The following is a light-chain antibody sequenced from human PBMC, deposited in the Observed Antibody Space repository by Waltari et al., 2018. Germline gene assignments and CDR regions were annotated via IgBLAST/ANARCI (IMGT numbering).Light chain of an antibody. J-gene: IGKJ2*01. V-gene: IGKV1-39*01. CDR3: QQSYSTPYT. CDR1: QSISTY. Sequence: DIQMTQSPSSLSASVGDRVTITCRASQSISTYLNWYQQKPGKAPKLLIYTASSLQNGIPSTFSGSGSGTDFTLTISSLQPEDVATYYCQQSYSTPYTFGRGTKLEI. CDR2: TAS.